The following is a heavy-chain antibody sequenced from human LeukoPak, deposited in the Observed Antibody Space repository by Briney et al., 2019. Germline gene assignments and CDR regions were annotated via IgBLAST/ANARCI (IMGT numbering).Heavy chain of an antibody. D-gene: IGHD5-18*01. CDR2: IYPGDSDT. CDR1: GYSFSSYW. V-gene: IGHV5-51*01. Sequence: GESLKISCKGSGYSFSSYWIGWVRQMPGKGLEWMGIIYPGDSDTRYSPSFQGQVTISAGKSISTAYLQWSSLKASDTAMYYCARGGEYSYASSDYWGQGTLVTVSS. J-gene: IGHJ4*02. CDR3: ARGGEYSYASSDY.